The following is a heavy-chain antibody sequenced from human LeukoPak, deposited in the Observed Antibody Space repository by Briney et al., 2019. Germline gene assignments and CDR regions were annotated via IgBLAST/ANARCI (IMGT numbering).Heavy chain of an antibody. Sequence: GGSLRLSCAASKFTFSHYGMHWVRQAPGKGLEWVAVVFNDGSNQYYADSVKGRFTVSRDNSQNMLYLQMNSLRPEDTAVYYCAKDAERGFDYSNSLQKWGQGTLVTVSS. V-gene: IGHV3-33*03. J-gene: IGHJ4*02. CDR2: VFNDGSNQ. CDR3: AKDAERGFDYSNSLQK. CDR1: KFTFSHYG. D-gene: IGHD4-11*01.